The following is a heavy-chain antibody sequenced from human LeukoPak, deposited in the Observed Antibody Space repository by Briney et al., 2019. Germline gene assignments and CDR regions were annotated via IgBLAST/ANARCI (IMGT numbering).Heavy chain of an antibody. V-gene: IGHV3-7*02. CDR1: GFTLSNSW. Sequence: GGSLRLSCVVSGFTLSNSWMSWARQAPGKGLEWVANIKPDGSEAYYVDSVRGRFIISRDNAKKSPSLQMSSLRGEDTAVYYCTTSGGAFWGQGIHVTVSS. J-gene: IGHJ4*02. CDR2: IKPDGSEA. CDR3: TTSGGAF. D-gene: IGHD6-25*01.